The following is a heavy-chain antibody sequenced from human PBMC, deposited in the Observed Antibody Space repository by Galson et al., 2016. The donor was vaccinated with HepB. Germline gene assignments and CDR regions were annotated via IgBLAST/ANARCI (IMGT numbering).Heavy chain of an antibody. Sequence: SLRLSCAASGFIFKSYAMHWVRQAPGKGLEWVAIVSFDGTNTNHRESVRGRFTISRDNSKNILYLQMNTLRADDTAVYYCTRESIMVRSPPGFWGQGTLVAVSP. CDR3: TRESIMVRSPPGF. CDR2: VSFDGTNT. J-gene: IGHJ4*02. D-gene: IGHD3-10*01. V-gene: IGHV3-33*01. CDR1: GFIFKSYA.